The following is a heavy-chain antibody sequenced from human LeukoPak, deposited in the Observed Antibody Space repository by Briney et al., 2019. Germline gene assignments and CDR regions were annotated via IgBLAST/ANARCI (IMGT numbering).Heavy chain of an antibody. V-gene: IGHV3-66*01. CDR1: GFTVSSNY. CDR3: ARDNVEVLWSGYYNYYYYGMDV. CDR2: IYSGGST. D-gene: IGHD3-3*01. J-gene: IGHJ6*02. Sequence: EGSLRLSCAASGFTVSSNYMSWVRQAPGKGLEWVSVIYSGGSTYYADSVKGRFTISRDNSKNTLYLQMNSLRAEDTAVYYCARDNVEVLWSGYYNYYYYGMDVWGQGTTVTVSS.